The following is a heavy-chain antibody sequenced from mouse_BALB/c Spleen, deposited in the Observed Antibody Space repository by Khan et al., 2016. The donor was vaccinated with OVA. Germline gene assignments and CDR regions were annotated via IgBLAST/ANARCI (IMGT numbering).Heavy chain of an antibody. CDR3: ARAYYANYREAMDY. D-gene: IGHD2-10*01. CDR2: IWGGGST. Sequence: QVQLKESGPGLVAPSQSLSITCTVSGFSLTGYGVDWVRQPPGKGLEWLGMIWGGGSTDYNSALKSRLSIRKDNSKSQVFLKMNSLQTDDTARYYCARAYYANYREAMDYWGQGTSVTVSS. J-gene: IGHJ4*01. V-gene: IGHV2-6-7*01. CDR1: GFSLTGYG.